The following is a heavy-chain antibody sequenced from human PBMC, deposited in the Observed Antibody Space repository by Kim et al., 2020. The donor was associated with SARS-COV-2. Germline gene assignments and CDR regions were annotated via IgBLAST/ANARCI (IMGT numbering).Heavy chain of an antibody. CDR2: IYYSAST. D-gene: IGHD5-12*01. Sequence: SETLSLTCTVSGGSISNFFWSWIRQPPGKGLEWIGYIYYSASTNYNPSLKSRVTISIDTSKNQFSLKLRSVTAADTAVYYCARGDSGPTPVDYWGQGTLVTVSS. J-gene: IGHJ4*02. CDR3: ARGDSGPTPVDY. CDR1: GGSISNFF. V-gene: IGHV4-59*01.